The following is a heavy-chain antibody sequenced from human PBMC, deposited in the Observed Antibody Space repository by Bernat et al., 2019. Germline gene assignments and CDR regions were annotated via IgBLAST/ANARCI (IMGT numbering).Heavy chain of an antibody. CDR2: ISYDGSNK. CDR3: AKAKGHCSGGSCYSARDDAFDI. D-gene: IGHD2-15*01. CDR1: GFTFSSYA. J-gene: IGHJ3*02. V-gene: IGHV3-30-3*01. Sequence: QVQLVESGGGVVQPGRSLRLSCAASGFTFSSYAMHWVRQAPGKGLEWVAVISYDGSNKYYADSVRGRFTISRDNSKNTLYLQMNSLRAEDTAVYYCAKAKGHCSGGSCYSARDDAFDIWGQGTMVTVS.